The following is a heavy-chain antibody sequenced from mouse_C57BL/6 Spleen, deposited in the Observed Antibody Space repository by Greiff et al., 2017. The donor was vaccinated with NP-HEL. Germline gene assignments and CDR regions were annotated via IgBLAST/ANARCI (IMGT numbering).Heavy chain of an antibody. CDR2: IYPRSGNT. D-gene: IGHD1-1*02. Sequence: QVQLKQSGAELARPGASVKLSCKASGYTFTSYGISWVKQRTGQGLEWIGEIYPRSGNTYYNEKFKGKATLTADKSSSTAYMELRSLTSEDSAVYFCARLGYYAGYYAMDYWGQGTSVTVSS. CDR3: ARLGYYAGYYAMDY. V-gene: IGHV1-81*01. CDR1: GYTFTSYG. J-gene: IGHJ4*01.